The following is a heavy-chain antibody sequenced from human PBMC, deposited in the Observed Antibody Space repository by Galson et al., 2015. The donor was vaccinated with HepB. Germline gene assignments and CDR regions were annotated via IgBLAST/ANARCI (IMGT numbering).Heavy chain of an antibody. CDR2: ISYDGSTK. J-gene: IGHJ4*02. Sequence: SLRLSCAASGFTFSNYAMHWVRQAPGKGLEWVAVISYDGSTKYYADSVKGRFTISRDNSKSTLYLQINSLRPEDTAVYYCARNVYWGQGTLVTVSP. CDR1: GFTFSNYA. V-gene: IGHV3-30*04. CDR3: ARNVY.